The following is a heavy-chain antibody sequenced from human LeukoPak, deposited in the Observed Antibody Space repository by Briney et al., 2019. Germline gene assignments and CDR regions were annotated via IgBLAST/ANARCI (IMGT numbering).Heavy chain of an antibody. Sequence: PSETLSLTCTVSGGSISSYYWSWIRQPAGKGLEWIGRIYTSGSTNYNPSLKSRVTMSVDTSKNQFSLKLSSVTAADTAVYYCAMSLLAGGIAAAGTSPAAFDYWGQGTLVTVSS. D-gene: IGHD6-13*01. V-gene: IGHV4-4*07. J-gene: IGHJ4*02. CDR3: AMSLLAGGIAAAGTSPAAFDY. CDR1: GGSISSYY. CDR2: IYTSGST.